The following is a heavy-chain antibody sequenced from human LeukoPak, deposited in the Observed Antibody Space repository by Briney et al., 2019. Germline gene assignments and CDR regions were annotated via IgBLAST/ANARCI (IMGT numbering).Heavy chain of an antibody. Sequence: GASVNVSCKASGYTFTSYYMHWVRQAPGQGLEWMGIINPSGGSTSYAQKFQGRVTMTRDTSTSTVYMELSSLRSEDTAVYYCARDGSNYYGSGSYYFFDYWGQGTLVTVSS. CDR1: GYTFTSYY. D-gene: IGHD3-10*01. CDR3: ARDGSNYYGSGSYYFFDY. CDR2: INPSGGST. V-gene: IGHV1-46*01. J-gene: IGHJ4*02.